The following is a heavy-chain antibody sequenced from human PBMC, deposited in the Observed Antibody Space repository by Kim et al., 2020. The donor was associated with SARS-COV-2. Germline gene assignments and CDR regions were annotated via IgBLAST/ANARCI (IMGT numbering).Heavy chain of an antibody. CDR1: GGTFSSYA. Sequence: SVKVSCKASGGTFSSYAISWVRQAPGQGLEWMGGIIPIFGTANYAQKFQGRVTITADESTSTAYMELSSLRSEDTAVYYCARDSGYYDSSGYYMGDAFDIWGQGTMVTVSS. CDR2: IIPIFGTA. J-gene: IGHJ3*02. D-gene: IGHD3-22*01. V-gene: IGHV1-69*13. CDR3: ARDSGYYDSSGYYMGDAFDI.